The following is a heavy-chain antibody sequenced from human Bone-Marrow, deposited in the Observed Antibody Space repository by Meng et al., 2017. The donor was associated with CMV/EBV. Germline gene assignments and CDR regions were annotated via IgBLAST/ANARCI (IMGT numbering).Heavy chain of an antibody. Sequence: ASVKVSCKASGYTFTSHDINWVRQATGQGLEWMGWMNPNSGNTGYAQKFQGRVTITRNTSISTAYMELSSLRSEDTAVYYCARGAYCSSTSCYYWYFDLWGRGTLVTVSS. CDR2: MNPNSGNT. CDR1: GYTFTSHD. D-gene: IGHD2-2*01. J-gene: IGHJ2*01. V-gene: IGHV1-8*03. CDR3: ARGAYCSSTSCYYWYFDL.